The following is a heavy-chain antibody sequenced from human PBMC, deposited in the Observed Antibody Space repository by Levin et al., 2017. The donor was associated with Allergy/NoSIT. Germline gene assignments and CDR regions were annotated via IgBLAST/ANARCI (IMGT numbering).Heavy chain of an antibody. D-gene: IGHD4-17*01. CDR2: IYYSGST. J-gene: IGHJ4*02. CDR3: ARHDSHYGAPADFDY. CDR1: GGSISSSSYY. V-gene: IGHV4-39*01. Sequence: SETLSLTCTVSGGSISSSSYYWGWIRQPPKKGLEWIGSIYYSGSTYYNPSLKSRVTISVDTSKNQFSLKLSSVTAADTAVYYCARHDSHYGAPADFDYWGQGTLVTVSS.